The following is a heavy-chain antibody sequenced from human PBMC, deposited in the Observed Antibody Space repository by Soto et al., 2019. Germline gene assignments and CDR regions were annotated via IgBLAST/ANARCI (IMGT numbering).Heavy chain of an antibody. CDR2: IIPILGIA. CDR3: AREEYYYGSGASFDS. CDR1: GGTFSSYT. D-gene: IGHD3-10*01. Sequence: QVQLVQSGAEVKKPGSSVKVSCKASGGTFSSYTISWVRQAPGQGLEWMGRIIPILGIANYAQKFQGRVTSTAGKSTSTAYMGLSSLRSEDTAVYYCAREEYYYGSGASFDSWGQRTLVTVSS. J-gene: IGHJ4*02. V-gene: IGHV1-69*08.